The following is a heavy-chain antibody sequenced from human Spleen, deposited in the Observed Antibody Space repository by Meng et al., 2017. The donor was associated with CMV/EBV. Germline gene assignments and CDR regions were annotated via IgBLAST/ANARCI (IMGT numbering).Heavy chain of an antibody. J-gene: IGHJ1*01. CDR2: TSGYNGNT. CDR1: GYSFTSYG. V-gene: IGHV1-18*01. CDR3: ARDQQLIPAEYFQH. D-gene: IGHD6-13*01. Sequence: KASGYSFTSYGISWVRQAPGQGPEWMGWTSGYNGNTIYAQKFQGRVTMTTDTSTSTAYLELRSLRSDDTAMYYCARDQQLIPAEYFQHWGPGTLVTVSS.